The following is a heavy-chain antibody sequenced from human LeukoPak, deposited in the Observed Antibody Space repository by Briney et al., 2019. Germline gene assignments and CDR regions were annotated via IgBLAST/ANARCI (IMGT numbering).Heavy chain of an antibody. J-gene: IGHJ5*02. Sequence: GGSLRLSCAASGFTFSSYAMSWVRQAPGKGLEWVSAISGSGGSTYYADSVKGRFTTSRDNSKNTLYLQMNSLRAEDTAVYYCAKAEGFLEWFPSWGQGTLVTVSS. D-gene: IGHD3-3*01. CDR3: AKAEGFLEWFPS. CDR2: ISGSGGST. V-gene: IGHV3-23*01. CDR1: GFTFSSYA.